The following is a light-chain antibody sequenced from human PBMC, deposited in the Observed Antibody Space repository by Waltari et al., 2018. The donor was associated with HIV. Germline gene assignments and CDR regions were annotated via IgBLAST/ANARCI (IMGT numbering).Light chain of an antibody. CDR1: SSNIGSNY. V-gene: IGLV1-47*01. J-gene: IGLJ1*01. CDR2: RNN. CDR3: AAWDDSLSGYV. Sequence: QSVLTQPPSASGTPGQRVTISCSGSSSNIGSNYVYWYQQLPGTAPKLLIYRNNRRPSGVPDRCSGSKSGTSASLAISGLRSEDEAEYYCAAWDDSLSGYVFGTGTKVTVL.